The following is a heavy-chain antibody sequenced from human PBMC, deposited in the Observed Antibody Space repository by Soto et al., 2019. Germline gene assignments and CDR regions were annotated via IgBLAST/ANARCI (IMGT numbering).Heavy chain of an antibody. Sequence: QVQLVKSGGGVVQPGRSLRLSCAASGFTFSSYAMHWVRQAPGKGLEWVTVISYDGSNKYYADSVKGRFTISRDNSKNTLYLQMNSLRAEDTAVYYCARDNYYDSSGYPGFFDYWCQGTLVTVSS. V-gene: IGHV3-30-3*01. D-gene: IGHD3-22*01. CDR2: ISYDGSNK. CDR3: ARDNYYDSSGYPGFFDY. CDR1: GFTFSSYA. J-gene: IGHJ4*02.